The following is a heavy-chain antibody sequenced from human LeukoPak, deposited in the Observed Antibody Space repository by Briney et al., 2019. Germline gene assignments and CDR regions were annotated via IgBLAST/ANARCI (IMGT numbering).Heavy chain of an antibody. V-gene: IGHV3-30*02. J-gene: IGHJ4*02. CDR2: IRYDGSNK. CDR3: AKAAAYGDYGGIDY. CDR1: GFTFSSYG. Sequence: GGSLRLSCAASGFTFSSYGMHWVRQAPGKGLEWVAFIRYDGSNKYYADSVKGRFTISRDNSKNTLYLQMNSLRAEDTAVYYCAKAAAYGDYGGIDYWGQGTLVTVSS. D-gene: IGHD4-17*01.